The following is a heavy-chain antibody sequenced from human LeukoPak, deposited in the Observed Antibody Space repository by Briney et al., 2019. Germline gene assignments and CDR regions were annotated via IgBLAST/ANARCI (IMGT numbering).Heavy chain of an antibody. V-gene: IGHV3-74*01. CDR3: ILAAAGTEFDS. D-gene: IGHD6-13*01. CDR2: IDTDGSST. J-gene: IGHJ4*02. CDR1: GFTFSSYW. Sequence: GGSLRLSCAASGFTFSSYWMHWVRQAPGKGLVWVSRIDTDGSSTSYADSVKGRFTISRDNAKNTLYMQMSSLRAEDTAVYYCILAAAGTEFDSWGQGTLVTVSS.